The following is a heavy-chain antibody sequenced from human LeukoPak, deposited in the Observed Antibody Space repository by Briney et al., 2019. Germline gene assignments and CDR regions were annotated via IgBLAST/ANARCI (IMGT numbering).Heavy chain of an antibody. J-gene: IGHJ4*02. Sequence: PGGSLRLSCAASGFTFSSYAMSWVRQAPGKGLEWVSAISGSGGSTYYADSVKGRFTISRDNSKNTLYLQMNSLRAEDTAVYYCAKDRYYYDSSGYYPFFDYWGQGTLVTVSS. CDR3: AKDRYYYDSSGYYPFFDY. CDR1: GFTFSSYA. D-gene: IGHD3-22*01. CDR2: ISGSGGST. V-gene: IGHV3-23*01.